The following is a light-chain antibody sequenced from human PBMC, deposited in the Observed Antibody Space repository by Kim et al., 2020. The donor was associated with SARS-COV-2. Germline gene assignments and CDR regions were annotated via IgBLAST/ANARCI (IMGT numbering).Light chain of an antibody. Sequence: SESVGDRVTITCRASQSISSWLAWYQQKPGKAPKLLISLASSLESGVPSRFSGSGSGTEFTLTIISLQPDDFATYFCQQYNYYPYSFAQGTKLEI. CDR3: QQYNYYPYS. J-gene: IGKJ2*03. CDR1: QSISSW. CDR2: LAS. V-gene: IGKV1-5*03.